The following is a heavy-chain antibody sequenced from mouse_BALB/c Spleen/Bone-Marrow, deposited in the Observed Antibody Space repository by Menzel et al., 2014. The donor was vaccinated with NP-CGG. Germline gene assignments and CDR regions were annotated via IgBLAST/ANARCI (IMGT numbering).Heavy chain of an antibody. V-gene: IGHV14-3*02. J-gene: IGHJ2*01. D-gene: IGHD4-1*01. CDR1: GLNIKDTY. CDR2: IDPASDYT. CDR3: ATLTGTFDY. Sequence: EVQLVESGAELVKPGASVKLSCTASGLNIKDTYMHWVKQRPEQGLEWIGRIDPASDYTQFDSKFQGKATITADTSSNTAYLQLSSLTSEDTAVYYCATLTGTFDYWGQGTTLTVSS.